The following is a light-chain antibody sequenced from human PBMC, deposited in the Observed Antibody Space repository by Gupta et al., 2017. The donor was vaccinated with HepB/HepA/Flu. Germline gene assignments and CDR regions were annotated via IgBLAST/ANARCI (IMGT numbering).Light chain of an antibody. Sequence: SSELTLPPPVSVSPGQTASITCSGDKLGNTDVCWYQRKPARFPVLVIDQDNKRPSGIPERFSGSNSANTAPLTISGTEAVDEDYYYYPAWNSSMLFGGGTKLTVL. CDR3: PAWNSSML. J-gene: IGLJ2*01. CDR1: KLGNTD. CDR2: QDN. V-gene: IGLV3-1*01.